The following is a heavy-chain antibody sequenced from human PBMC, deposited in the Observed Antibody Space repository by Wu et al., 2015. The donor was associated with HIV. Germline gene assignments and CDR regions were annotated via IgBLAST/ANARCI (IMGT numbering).Heavy chain of an antibody. J-gene: IGHJ4*02. CDR3: AGGGGRTSMDPFDF. D-gene: IGHD5-18*01. Sequence: QVHLVQFGGEVKKPGASVKVSCKASSYTFNNYGINWVRQAPGQGLEWMGRLIPMYGTANYAQKFQGRVTITADESTSTAYMDVSSLRSDDTAVYYCAGGGGRTSMDPFDFWGQGTLVTVSS. CDR1: SYTFNNYG. CDR2: LIPMYGTA. V-gene: IGHV1-69*13.